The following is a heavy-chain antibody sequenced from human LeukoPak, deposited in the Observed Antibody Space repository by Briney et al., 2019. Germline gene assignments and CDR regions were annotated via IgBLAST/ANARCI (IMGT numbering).Heavy chain of an antibody. CDR1: GFTFSSYS. CDR2: ISSSSSYI. D-gene: IGHD1-26*01. V-gene: IGHV3-21*01. J-gene: IGHJ3*02. CDR3: ARDGGSYFAFDI. Sequence: GGSLRLSCAASGFTFSSYSMNWVRQAPGKGLEWASSISSSSSYIYYADSVKGRFTISRDNAKNSLYLQMNSLRAEDTAVYYCARDGGSYFAFDIWGQGTMVTVSS.